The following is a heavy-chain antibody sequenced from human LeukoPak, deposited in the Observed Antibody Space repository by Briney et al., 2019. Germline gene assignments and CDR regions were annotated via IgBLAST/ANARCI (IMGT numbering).Heavy chain of an antibody. D-gene: IGHD6-13*01. V-gene: IGHV4-4*07. CDR1: GGSISGYY. CDR2: IYTSGST. J-gene: IGHJ6*03. Sequence: TASETLSLTCTVSGGSISGYYWSWIRQPAGKGLEWIGRIYTSGSTNHNPSLKSRVTISVDKSQNQFSLKLSSVTAADTAVYYCARDVELVGSSWYYYYMDVWGKGTTVTVSS. CDR3: ARDVELVGSSWYYYYMDV.